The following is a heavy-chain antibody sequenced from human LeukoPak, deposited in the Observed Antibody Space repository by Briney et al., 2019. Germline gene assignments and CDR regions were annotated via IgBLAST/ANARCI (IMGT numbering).Heavy chain of an antibody. CDR2: IRYDGSNK. J-gene: IGHJ6*03. CDR1: GFTFSSYG. D-gene: IGHD6-13*01. Sequence: GGSLRLSCAASGFTFSSYGMHWVRQAPGKGLEWVAFIRYDGSNKYYANSVKGRFTISRDNSKNTLYLQMNSLRAEDTAVYYCATGRIAAAGSSQYYYYMDAWGKGTTVTVSS. CDR3: ATGRIAAAGSSQYYYYMDA. V-gene: IGHV3-30*02.